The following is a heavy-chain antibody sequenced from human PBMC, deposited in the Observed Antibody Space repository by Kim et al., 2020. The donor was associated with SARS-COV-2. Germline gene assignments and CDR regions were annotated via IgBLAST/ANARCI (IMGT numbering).Heavy chain of an antibody. J-gene: IGHJ4*02. CDR3: ASSPFTYYYDSSGSGFDY. Sequence: KSRVTISVDTSKNQFSLKLSSVTAADTAVYYCASSPFTYYYDSSGSGFDYWGQGTLVTVSS. D-gene: IGHD3-22*01. V-gene: IGHV4-39*07.